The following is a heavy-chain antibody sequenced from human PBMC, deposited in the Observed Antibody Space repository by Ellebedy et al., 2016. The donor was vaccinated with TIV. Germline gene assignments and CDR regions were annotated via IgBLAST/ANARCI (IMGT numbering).Heavy chain of an antibody. CDR3: ARARLGGGYYYYMDV. CDR2: IDPSGGST. D-gene: IGHD3-16*01. V-gene: IGHV1-46*01. CDR1: GYIFTSYY. J-gene: IGHJ6*03. Sequence: ASVKVSXKASGYIFTSYYMHWVRQAPGQGLEWMGIIDPSGGSTKYAQQFQGRVTLTRDTSTSTVYMELSSLRSEDTAEYYCARARLGGGYYYYMDVWGKGTTVTVSS.